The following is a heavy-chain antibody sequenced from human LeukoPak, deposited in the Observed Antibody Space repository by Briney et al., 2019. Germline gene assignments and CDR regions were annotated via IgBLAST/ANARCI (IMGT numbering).Heavy chain of an antibody. Sequence: ASVKVSCKASGYTFTSYDINWVRQATGQGLEWMGWMNPNSGNTGYAQKFQGRVTMTRNTSISTAYMELSSLRAEDTALYYCAKDDKFGMVRGVLIGGMDVWGQGTTVTVSS. V-gene: IGHV1-8*01. J-gene: IGHJ6*02. CDR1: GYTFTSYD. CDR3: AKDDKFGMVRGVLIGGMDV. D-gene: IGHD3-10*01. CDR2: MNPNSGNT.